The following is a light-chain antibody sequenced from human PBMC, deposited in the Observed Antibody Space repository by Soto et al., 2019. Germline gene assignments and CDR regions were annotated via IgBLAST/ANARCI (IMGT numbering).Light chain of an antibody. CDR3: SSFAGSNNLV. CDR1: SSDLGGYNY. J-gene: IGLJ2*01. CDR2: EVT. V-gene: IGLV2-8*01. Sequence: QSALTQPPSASGSPGQSVTISCTGTSSDLGGYNYVSWYQLHPGKAPKLIIYEVTKRPSGVPDRFSGSKSGNTASLTVSGLQAEDEADYFCSSFAGSNNLVFGGGTKLTVL.